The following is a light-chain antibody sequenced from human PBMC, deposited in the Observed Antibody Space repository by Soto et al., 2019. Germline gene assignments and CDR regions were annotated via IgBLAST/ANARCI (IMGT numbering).Light chain of an antibody. V-gene: IGLV2-23*01. CDR2: EGS. CDR1: SSDVGSYNL. CDR3: CSYAGSSTWV. Sequence: QSALTQPASVSGSPGQSITISCTGTSSDVGSYNLVSWYQQHPGKAPKLMIYEGSKRPSGVSNRFSGSKSGNTASLTISGLQAEDEGDYYCCSYAGSSTWVFGGGTQLTVL. J-gene: IGLJ3*02.